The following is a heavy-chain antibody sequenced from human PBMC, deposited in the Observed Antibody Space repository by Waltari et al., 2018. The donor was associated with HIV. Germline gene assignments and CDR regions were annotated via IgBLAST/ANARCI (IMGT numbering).Heavy chain of an antibody. D-gene: IGHD1-26*01. Sequence: QVQLQESGPGLVKPSETLSPTCTVSGGSTSSYYWSWIRQPAGKGLEWIGRIYTSGSTNYNPSLKSRVTMSVDTSKNRFSRKLSSVTAADTAVYYCARGESYQKGDWFDPWGQGTLVTVSS. CDR2: IYTSGST. CDR3: ARGESYQKGDWFDP. V-gene: IGHV4-4*07. CDR1: GGSTSSYY. J-gene: IGHJ5*02.